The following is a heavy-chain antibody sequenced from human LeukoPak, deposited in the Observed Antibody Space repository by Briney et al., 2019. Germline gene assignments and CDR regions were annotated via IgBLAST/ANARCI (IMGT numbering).Heavy chain of an antibody. D-gene: IGHD3-10*01. V-gene: IGHV3-48*04. CDR1: GFSFSAYN. J-gene: IGHJ3*02. CDR3: ARDNYGVDAFDI. CDR2: ISSSSATI. Sequence: GGSLRLSCEGSGFSFSAYNMNWVRQAPGRGLESISYISSSSATIFYADSVKGRFTISRDNAKNSLYLQMNSLRAEDTAVYYCARDNYGVDAFDIWGQGTMVTVSS.